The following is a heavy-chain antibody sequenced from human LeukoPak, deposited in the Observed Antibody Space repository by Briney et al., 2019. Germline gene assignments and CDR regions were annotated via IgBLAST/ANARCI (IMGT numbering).Heavy chain of an antibody. D-gene: IGHD3-3*01. V-gene: IGHV1-2*02. Sequence: GASVKVSCKASGYTFTGYYMHWVRQAPGQGLEWMGWINPNSGGTNYAQKFQGRVTMTRDTSISTAYMELSRLRSDDTAVYYCASSRDDFWSGYYRYWGRGTLVTVSS. J-gene: IGHJ4*02. CDR1: GYTFTGYY. CDR2: INPNSGGT. CDR3: ASSRDDFWSGYYRY.